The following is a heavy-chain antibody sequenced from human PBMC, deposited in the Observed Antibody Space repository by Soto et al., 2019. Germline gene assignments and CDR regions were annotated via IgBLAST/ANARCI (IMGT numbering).Heavy chain of an antibody. D-gene: IGHD3-22*01. CDR1: GGSITGYY. CDR2: INHSGST. Sequence: SETLSLTCAVYGGSITGYYWSWIRQPPGKGLEWIGEINHSGSTNYNPSLKSRVTISVDTSKNQFSLKLSSVTAADTAVYYCARGRTYYYDSSGYYYVRLDYGMDVWGQGTTVTVSS. V-gene: IGHV4-34*01. CDR3: ARGRTYYYDSSGYYYVRLDYGMDV. J-gene: IGHJ6*02.